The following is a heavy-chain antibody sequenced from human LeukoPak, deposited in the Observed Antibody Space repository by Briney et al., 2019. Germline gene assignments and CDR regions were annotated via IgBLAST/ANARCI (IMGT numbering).Heavy chain of an antibody. V-gene: IGHV7-4-1*02. D-gene: IGHD3-22*01. CDR1: GYTFTSYA. CDR2: INTNTGNP. Sequence: ASVKVSCMASGYTFTSYAMNWVRHAPGQGLEWMGWINTNTGNPTYAQGFTGRFGFSLDTSVSTAYLQISSLKAEDTAVYYCAREGATYYYDSSGYSFDYWGQGTLVTVSS. J-gene: IGHJ4*02. CDR3: AREGATYYYDSSGYSFDY.